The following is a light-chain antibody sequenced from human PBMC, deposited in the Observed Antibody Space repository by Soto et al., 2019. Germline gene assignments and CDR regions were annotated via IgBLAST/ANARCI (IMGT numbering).Light chain of an antibody. V-gene: IGLV2-23*03. CDR3: CSYAGSSTFAA. CDR1: SSDVGSYNL. Sequence: QSALTQPASVSGSPGQSITISCTGTSSDVGSYNLVSWYQQHPGKAPKLMIYEGSKRPSGVSNRFSGSKSGNTASLTISGLQAEDEADYYCCSYAGSSTFAAFGGGTQLTVL. CDR2: EGS. J-gene: IGLJ7*01.